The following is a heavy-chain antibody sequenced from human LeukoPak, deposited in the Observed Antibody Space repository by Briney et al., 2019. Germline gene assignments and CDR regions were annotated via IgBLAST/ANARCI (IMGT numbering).Heavy chain of an antibody. CDR1: GFXFTSSP. J-gene: IGHJ4*02. D-gene: IGHD6-19*01. Sequence: SVKVSCKASGFXFTSSPIQWVRQARGQRLEWIGWIVVGSGNTNYAQKFQERVTFTRDMSTNTAYMELSSLRFEDTAVYYCATGSGWYSPDYWGQGTLVTVSS. CDR2: IVVGSGNT. V-gene: IGHV1-58*02. CDR3: ATGSGWYSPDY.